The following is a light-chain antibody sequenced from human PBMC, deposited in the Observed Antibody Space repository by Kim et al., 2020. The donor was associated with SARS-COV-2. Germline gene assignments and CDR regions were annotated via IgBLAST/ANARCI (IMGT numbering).Light chain of an antibody. CDR1: QSISSSY. J-gene: IGKJ4*01. CDR3: QQYDRSPPT. V-gene: IGKV3-20*01. CDR2: GAF. Sequence: EIELTQSPGTLSLSAGERATLSCRASQSISSSYLAWYQQKSGQAPRLFIYGAFSRAAGIPDRFSGSGSGTDFTLTISRLEPEDIAVYYCQQYDRSPPTFGVGTKVDIK.